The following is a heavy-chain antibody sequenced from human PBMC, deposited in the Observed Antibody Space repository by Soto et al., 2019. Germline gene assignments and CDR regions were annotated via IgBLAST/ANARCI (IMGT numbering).Heavy chain of an antibody. Sequence: PSETLSLTCTVSGGSISSYYWSWIRQPPGKGLEWIGYIYYSGSTNYNPSLKSRVTISVDTSKNQFSLKLSSVTAADTAVYYCARTPDWSGYFFPGYFDYWGQGTLVTVSS. CDR3: ARTPDWSGYFFPGYFDY. V-gene: IGHV4-59*01. J-gene: IGHJ4*02. D-gene: IGHD3-3*01. CDR1: GGSISSYY. CDR2: IYYSGST.